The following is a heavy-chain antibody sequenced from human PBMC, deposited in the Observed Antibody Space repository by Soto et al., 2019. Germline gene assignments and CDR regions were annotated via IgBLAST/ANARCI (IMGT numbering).Heavy chain of an antibody. CDR1: GGSFSGYY. CDR3: ARVATGYCSGGSCYEFAGY. CDR2: INHSGST. D-gene: IGHD2-15*01. J-gene: IGHJ4*02. V-gene: IGHV4-34*01. Sequence: SETLSLTCAVYGGSFSGYYWSWIRQPPGKGLEWIGEINHSGSTNYNPSLKSRVTISVDTSKNQFSLKLSSVTAADTAVYYCARVATGYCSGGSCYEFAGYWGQGTLVTVSS.